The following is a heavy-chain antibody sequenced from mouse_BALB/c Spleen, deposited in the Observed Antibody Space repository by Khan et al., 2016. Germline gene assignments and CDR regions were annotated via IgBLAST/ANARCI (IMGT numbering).Heavy chain of an antibody. J-gene: IGHJ3*01. V-gene: IGHV1S82*01. CDR1: GYSFTSYW. Sequence: QVQLQQPGAELVRPGASVKLSCKASGYSFTSYWMNWVKQRPGQGLEWIGMIHPSDSETRFNEKFKDKATLNVEKSSSTASMQLSSPPSEESAVYYGALAGQLWLPASFAYWGQGTLGTVSA. CDR3: ALAGQLWLPASFAY. CDR2: IHPSDSET. D-gene: IGHD3-1*01.